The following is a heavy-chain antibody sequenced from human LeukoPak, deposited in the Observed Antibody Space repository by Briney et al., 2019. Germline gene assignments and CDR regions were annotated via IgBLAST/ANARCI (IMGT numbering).Heavy chain of an antibody. CDR1: GFTFSSYA. CDR3: ARDRGHYDFWSGYYQDY. D-gene: IGHD3-3*01. Sequence: GGSLRLSYAASGFTFSSYAMHWVRQAPGKGLEWVAVISYDGSNKYYADSVKGRFTISRDNSKNTLYLQMNSLRAEDTAVYYCARDRGHYDFWSGYYQDYWGQGTLVTVSS. J-gene: IGHJ4*02. CDR2: ISYDGSNK. V-gene: IGHV3-30*04.